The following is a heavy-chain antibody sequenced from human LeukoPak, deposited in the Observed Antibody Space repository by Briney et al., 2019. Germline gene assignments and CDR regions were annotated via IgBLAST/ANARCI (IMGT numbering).Heavy chain of an antibody. Sequence: GASVKVSCKASGGTFSSYAISWVRQAPGQGLEWMGGIVPIFDTPNYAQKFQGRVTITADKSTSTAYMELSSLRSEDTAVYYCARNLGLELRNWFDPWGQGTLVTVSS. CDR3: ARNLGLELRNWFDP. CDR1: GGTFSSYA. V-gene: IGHV1-69*06. CDR2: IVPIFDTP. J-gene: IGHJ5*02. D-gene: IGHD1-7*01.